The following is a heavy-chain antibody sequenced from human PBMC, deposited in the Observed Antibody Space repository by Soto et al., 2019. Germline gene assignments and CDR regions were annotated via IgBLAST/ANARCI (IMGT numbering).Heavy chain of an antibody. CDR3: ARDAALARLDY. Sequence: GGSLRLSCAASGFSLSTHGMHWVRQAPGKGLECVALIWYHGGDEAYAASVKGRFTISRDISKNTLYLQMDSLRAEDTAVYDCARDAALARLDYWGQGTLVTVSS. CDR1: GFSLSTHG. CDR2: IWYHGGDE. J-gene: IGHJ4*02. V-gene: IGHV3-33*01. D-gene: IGHD6-25*01.